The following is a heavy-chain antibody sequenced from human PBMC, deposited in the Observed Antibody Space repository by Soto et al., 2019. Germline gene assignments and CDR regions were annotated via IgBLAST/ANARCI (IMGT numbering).Heavy chain of an antibody. CDR2: INPARGST. V-gene: IGHV1-46*01. CDR1: GYTFTHYY. J-gene: IGHJ4*02. Sequence: QVQLVQSGAEVKKPGASVKLSCRTSGYTFTHYYIQWVRQAPGQGLEWLSSINPARGSTNYAQDFHGRVTLTMDTSTTSVYMDLSGLRAQDTCNVATHGDVGGGDHGGQGTVVTVSS. CDR3: HGDVGGGDH. D-gene: IGHD2-15*01.